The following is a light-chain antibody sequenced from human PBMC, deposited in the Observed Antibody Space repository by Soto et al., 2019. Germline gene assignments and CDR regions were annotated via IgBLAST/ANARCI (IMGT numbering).Light chain of an antibody. Sequence: DIVMTQSPLSLPVTPGEPASISCRSSQSLLHSNGYNYLDWYLQKPGQSPQLLIYLGSNRASGVPDRFSGSGSGTDFTLNISRVVAEDVGVYYCMQALQTPWTFGQGTKVEIK. CDR2: LGS. V-gene: IGKV2-28*01. CDR3: MQALQTPWT. J-gene: IGKJ1*01. CDR1: QSLLHSNGYNY.